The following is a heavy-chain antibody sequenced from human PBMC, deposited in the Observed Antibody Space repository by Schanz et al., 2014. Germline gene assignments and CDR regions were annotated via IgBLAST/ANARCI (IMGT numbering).Heavy chain of an antibody. CDR1: GVTFSSYA. J-gene: IGHJ3*01. CDR3: ARGREVVAKIFDV. V-gene: IGHV3-48*01. CDR2: ISSSSSTI. D-gene: IGHD3-22*01. Sequence: EVKLVESGGGLVRPGGSLRLSCAASGVTFSSYAMSWVRQAPGKGLEWVSYISSSSSTIYYADSVKGRFTISRDNAKNSLYLQMNSLRAEDTGVYYCARGREVVAKIFDVWGQGTMVTVSS.